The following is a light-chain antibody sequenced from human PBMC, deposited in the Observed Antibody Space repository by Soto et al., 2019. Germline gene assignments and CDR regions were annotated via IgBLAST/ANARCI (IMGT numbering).Light chain of an antibody. CDR1: QSLNSNF. CDR2: STS. Sequence: EVVLTQSPGTLSLSPGERATLSCRASQSLNSNFLVWYQQKPGQAPRLLISSTSHRATGIPDRFSGSGSGTDFTLTISRLDPEDFAVYYCHQSGISPLTFGPGSKAAIK. J-gene: IGKJ3*01. V-gene: IGKV3-20*01. CDR3: HQSGISPLT.